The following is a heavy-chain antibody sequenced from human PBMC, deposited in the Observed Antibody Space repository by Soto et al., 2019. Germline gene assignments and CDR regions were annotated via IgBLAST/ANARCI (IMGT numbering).Heavy chain of an antibody. D-gene: IGHD6-13*01. CDR3: ARDTNSNWYYFDY. J-gene: IGHJ4*02. Sequence: ASVKVSCRASGYTFASFYMHWVRQAPGQGLEWMEIINPSGGSTTYAQKFQGRVTMTRDTSTSTVYMELSSLRSEDTAVYYCARDTNSNWYYFDYWGQGTRVTVSS. CDR2: INPSGGST. CDR1: GYTFASFY. V-gene: IGHV1-46*01.